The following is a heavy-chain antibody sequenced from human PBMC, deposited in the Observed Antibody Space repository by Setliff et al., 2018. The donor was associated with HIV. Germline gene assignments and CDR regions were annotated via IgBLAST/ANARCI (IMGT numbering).Heavy chain of an antibody. V-gene: IGHV4-34*01. J-gene: IGHJ6*03. D-gene: IGHD3-10*01. CDR2: INPRGST. Sequence: SETLSLTCGVTGATFSGNCWVWLRQSPGKGLEWIGQINPRGSTNYNASLQSRLAISMDVSKNHFSLRLNSVTASDTSKYFCARGVILVRGVVAQSVYCNMDVWGTGTTVTVSS. CDR1: GATFSGNC. CDR3: ARGVILVRGVVAQSVYCNMDV.